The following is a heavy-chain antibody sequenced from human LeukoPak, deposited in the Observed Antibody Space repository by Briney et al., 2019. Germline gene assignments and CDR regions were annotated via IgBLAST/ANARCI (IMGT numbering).Heavy chain of an antibody. CDR2: IYYSGST. V-gene: IGHV4-30-4*01. J-gene: IGHJ5*02. D-gene: IGHD4-17*01. Sequence: SETLSLTCNVSGGSISSGDYYWSWIRQPPGKGLMWIGYIYYSGSTYYNQSLKSRVTMSVETSKNQFSVKLSSVTAADTAVYYCARGAMVTWELRFDLWGQGTLVTVSS. CDR1: GGSISSGDYY. CDR3: ARGAMVTWELRFDL.